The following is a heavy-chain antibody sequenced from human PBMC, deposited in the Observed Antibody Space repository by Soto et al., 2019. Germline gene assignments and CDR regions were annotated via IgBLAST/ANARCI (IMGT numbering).Heavy chain of an antibody. D-gene: IGHD6-19*01. CDR2: IKQDGSKK. V-gene: IGHV3-7*01. CDR1: GFTLSNYW. CDR3: TRDLSPWMDGAWLDAFDI. J-gene: IGHJ3*02. Sequence: EVQVVESGGGWVQPGGSLRLSCAASGFTLSNYWMTWVRQAPGKGLEWVANIKQDGSKKQFVDSVEGRFTISRDNAKKSLYLQMSSLRVEDTAMYYCTRDLSPWMDGAWLDAFDIWGQWTMVTVSS.